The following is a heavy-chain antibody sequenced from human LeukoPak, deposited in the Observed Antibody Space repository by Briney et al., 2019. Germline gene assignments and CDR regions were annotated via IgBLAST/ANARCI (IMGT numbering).Heavy chain of an antibody. D-gene: IGHD3-3*01. CDR3: ARGNTIFGEPNDY. V-gene: IGHV1-8*03. CDR2: MNPNSGNT. J-gene: IGHJ4*02. CDR1: GYTFTGYD. Sequence: ASVKVSCKASGYTFTGYDINWVRQATGQGLEWMGWMNPNSGNTGYAQKFQGRVTITRNTSISTAYMELSSLRSEDTAVYYCARGNTIFGEPNDYWGQGTLVTVSS.